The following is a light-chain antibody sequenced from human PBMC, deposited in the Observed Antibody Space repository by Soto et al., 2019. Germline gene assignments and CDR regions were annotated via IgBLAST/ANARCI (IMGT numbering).Light chain of an antibody. CDR2: VAS. J-gene: IGKJ1*01. CDR3: QQHNVSPWT. CDR1: QDIGIN. V-gene: IGKV1-17*01. Sequence: IQLSQSPSSLSASVGDRVTMTCRASQDIGINLGWFQQIPGKAPKRLIYVASSLQSGVPSRFSGSGSGTEFTLTISSLQPEDFASYFCQQHNVSPWTFGLGTKVDIK.